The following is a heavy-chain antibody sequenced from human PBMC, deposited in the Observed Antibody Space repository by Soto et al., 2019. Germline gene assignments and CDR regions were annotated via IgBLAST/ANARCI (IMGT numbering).Heavy chain of an antibody. CDR3: AGLRGVSYYPFDY. Sequence: SETLSLTCTVSGGSISSYYWSWIRQPPGKGLEWMGYIYYSGSTNYNPSLKRRVTISVDTSKNQFSLKLSSVTAADTAVYYCAGLRGVSYYPFDYWGQGTLVTVSS. J-gene: IGHJ4*02. D-gene: IGHD1-26*01. V-gene: IGHV4-59*01. CDR2: IYYSGST. CDR1: GGSISSYY.